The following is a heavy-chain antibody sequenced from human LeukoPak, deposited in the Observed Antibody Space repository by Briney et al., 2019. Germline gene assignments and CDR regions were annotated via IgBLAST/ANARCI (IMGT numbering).Heavy chain of an antibody. D-gene: IGHD2-8*02. CDR3: ARGTGSSWFDP. J-gene: IGHJ5*02. V-gene: IGHV1-2*02. CDR1: GYTFTAYY. Sequence: ASVKASCVASGYTFTAYYMHWVRQAPGQGLEWMGWININNGGTKNTQKLQGRVTMTRDTSISTAYMELSGLTSDDTAGYYCARGTGSSWFDPWGQGTLVTVSS. CDR2: ININNGGT.